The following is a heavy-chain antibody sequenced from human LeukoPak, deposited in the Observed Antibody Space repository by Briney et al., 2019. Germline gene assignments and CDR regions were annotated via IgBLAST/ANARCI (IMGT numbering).Heavy chain of an antibody. V-gene: IGHV3-33*01. D-gene: IGHD3-10*01. CDR1: GFIFGNYG. CDR2: IWFDGSGK. Sequence: GGSLRLSCAASGFIFGNYGMHWVRQAPGKGLEWVAIIWFDGSGKYHVDSVKGRFTISREDSRNTLFLQMNSLKVEDTAVYYCGRDLSYGSGSDWGQGTLVSVSS. J-gene: IGHJ4*02. CDR3: GRDLSYGSGSD.